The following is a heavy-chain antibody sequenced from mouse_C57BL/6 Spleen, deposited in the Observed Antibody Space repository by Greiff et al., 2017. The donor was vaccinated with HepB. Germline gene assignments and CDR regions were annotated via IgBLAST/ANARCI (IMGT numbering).Heavy chain of an antibody. J-gene: IGHJ3*01. CDR3: TRWRITTAPWFAY. D-gene: IGHD1-2*01. V-gene: IGHV1-15*01. CDR2: IDPETGGT. CDR1: GYTFTVYE. Sequence: QVQLQQSGAELVRPGASVTLSCKASGYTFTVYEMHWVKQTPVHGLEWIGAIDPETGGTAYNQKFKGKAILTADKSSSTAYMELRSLTSEDSAVYYCTRWRITTAPWFAYWGQGTLVTVSA.